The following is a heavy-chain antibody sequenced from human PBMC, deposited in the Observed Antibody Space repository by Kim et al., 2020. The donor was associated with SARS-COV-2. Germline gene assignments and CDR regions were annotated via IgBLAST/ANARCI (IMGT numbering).Heavy chain of an antibody. CDR3: ARDFAWGSG. Sequence: SGTVDYADSVKGRFTISRDNAKNSLYLQMNSLRAEDTAMYYCARDFAWGSGWGQGTLVTVSS. V-gene: IGHV3-9*01. J-gene: IGHJ4*02. D-gene: IGHD7-27*01. CDR2: SGTV.